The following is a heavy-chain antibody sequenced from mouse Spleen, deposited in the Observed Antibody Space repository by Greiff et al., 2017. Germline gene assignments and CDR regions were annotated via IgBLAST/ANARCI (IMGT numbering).Heavy chain of an antibody. CDR1: GFTFSSYA. CDR3: ATSTMITTAWFAY. CDR2: ISSGGGNT. Sequence: EVMLVESGGGLVKLGGSLKLSCAASGFTFSSYAMSWVRQTPEKRLEWVATISSGGGNTYYPDSVKGRFTISRDNAKNTLYLQMSSLKSEDTAMYYCATSTMITTAWFAYWGQGTLVTVSA. J-gene: IGHJ3*01. V-gene: IGHV5-9*03. D-gene: IGHD2-4*01.